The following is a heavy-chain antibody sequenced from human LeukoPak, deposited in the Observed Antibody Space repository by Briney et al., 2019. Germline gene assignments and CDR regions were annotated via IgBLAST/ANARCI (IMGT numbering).Heavy chain of an antibody. D-gene: IGHD3-10*01. V-gene: IGHV3-30*02. Sequence: GGSLRLSCAASGFNFRSYGMHWFRHTPGKGLEWVAFIQYDGSNKVYADSVKGRVTISRDNSKNTVHLQMNSLKAEDTAVYYCARDGGGPLDWGQGTLVTVSS. J-gene: IGHJ4*02. CDR2: IQYDGSNK. CDR3: ARDGGGPLD. CDR1: GFNFRSYG.